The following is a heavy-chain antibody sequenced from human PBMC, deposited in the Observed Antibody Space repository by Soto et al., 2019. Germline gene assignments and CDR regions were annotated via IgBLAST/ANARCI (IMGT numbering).Heavy chain of an antibody. D-gene: IGHD3-22*01. J-gene: IGHJ4*02. CDR2: VTGSGAGT. Sequence: GGSLRLSCAASGFTFSSYAMTWVRQAPGQGLEWVSTVTGSGAGTYYADSVKGRFTISRDNSKDTLFLHLNSLTVEDTALYYCAKDEAPDSSGSLGPPDYWGQGTLVTVSS. V-gene: IGHV3-23*01. CDR1: GFTFSSYA. CDR3: AKDEAPDSSGSLGPPDY.